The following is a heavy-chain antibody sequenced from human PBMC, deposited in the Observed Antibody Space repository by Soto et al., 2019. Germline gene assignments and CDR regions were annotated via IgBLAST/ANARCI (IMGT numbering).Heavy chain of an antibody. Sequence: ASVKVSCKASGYTFTGYYMHWVRQAPGQGLEWMGWINPNSGGTNYAQKFQGWVTMTRDTSISTAYMELSRLRSDDTAVYYCAYCSSTSCYSFDYWGQGTLVTVSS. J-gene: IGHJ4*02. CDR1: GYTFTGYY. CDR3: AYCSSTSCYSFDY. D-gene: IGHD2-2*02. CDR2: INPNSGGT. V-gene: IGHV1-2*04.